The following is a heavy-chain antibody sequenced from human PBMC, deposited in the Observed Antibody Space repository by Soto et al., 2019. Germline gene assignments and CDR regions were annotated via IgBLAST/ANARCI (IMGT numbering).Heavy chain of an antibody. V-gene: IGHV4-39*01. CDR1: GGSITSSNYY. CDR2: IYYSGST. J-gene: IGHJ5*02. D-gene: IGHD3-10*01. Sequence: PSETLSLTCTVSGGSITSSNYYWGWIRQPPGKGLEWIAGIYYSGSTYYNPSLKSRVTISVDTSKNQFYLKLSSVTAADTAVYYCARTYYSGSGSSNWFDPWGQGTLVTVSS. CDR3: ARTYYSGSGSSNWFDP.